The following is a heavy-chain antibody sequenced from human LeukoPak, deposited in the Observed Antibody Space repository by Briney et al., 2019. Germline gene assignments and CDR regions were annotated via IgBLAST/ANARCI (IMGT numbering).Heavy chain of an antibody. J-gene: IGHJ2*01. CDR1: GDSINNYY. Sequence: SETLSLTCTVSGDSINNYYWNWIRQPPGKGLEWLGYISYSGSTNYSPSLRSRVSMSLDTSKNQSSLRLNSVTAADTAVYYCATAMDWGSRWYFDLWGRGTLVTVSS. CDR3: ATAMDWGSRWYFDL. CDR2: ISYSGST. V-gene: IGHV4-59*01. D-gene: IGHD3/OR15-3a*01.